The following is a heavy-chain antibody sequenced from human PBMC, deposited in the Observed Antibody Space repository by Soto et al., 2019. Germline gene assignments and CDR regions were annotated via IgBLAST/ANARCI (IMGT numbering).Heavy chain of an antibody. D-gene: IGHD3-22*01. Sequence: ETLSLTCTVSGGSISSYYWNWVRQAPGKGLEWVSYISSSSSTIYYADSVKGRFTISRDNAKNSLYLQMNSLRAEDTAVYYCAFTDSSGYYGVGWFDPWGQGTLVTVSS. CDR3: AFTDSSGYYGVGWFDP. J-gene: IGHJ5*02. CDR2: ISSSSSTI. V-gene: IGHV3-48*01. CDR1: GGSISSYY.